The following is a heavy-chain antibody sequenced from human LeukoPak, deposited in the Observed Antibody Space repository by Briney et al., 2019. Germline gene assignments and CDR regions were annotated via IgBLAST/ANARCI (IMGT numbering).Heavy chain of an antibody. Sequence: PGGSLRLSCAASGFTFSTYAMSWVRQAPGKGLEWVSTISSGGGFTYYADSVKGRFTISRDSSKNTLCLQMSSLRAEDTAVYYCANSPKSDYWGQGTLVTVSS. CDR1: GFTFSTYA. V-gene: IGHV3-23*01. CDR3: ANSPKSDY. J-gene: IGHJ4*02. CDR2: ISSGGGFT.